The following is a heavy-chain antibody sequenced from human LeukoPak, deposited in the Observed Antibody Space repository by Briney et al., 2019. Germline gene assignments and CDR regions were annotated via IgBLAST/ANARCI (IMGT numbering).Heavy chain of an antibody. CDR3: ARACPHYKTITMVRGMGVPSFDY. D-gene: IGHD3-10*01. CDR1: GGSISSSSYY. CDR2: IYYSGST. V-gene: IGHV4-39*07. Sequence: PSETLSLTCTVSGGSISSSSYYWGWIRQPPGKGLEWIGSIYYSGSTYYNPSLKSRVTISVDTSKNQFSLKLSSVTAADTAVYYCARACPHYKTITMVRGMGVPSFDYWGQGTLVTVSS. J-gene: IGHJ4*02.